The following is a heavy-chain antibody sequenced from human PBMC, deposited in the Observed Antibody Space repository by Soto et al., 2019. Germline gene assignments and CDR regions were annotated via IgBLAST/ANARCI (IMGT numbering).Heavy chain of an antibody. D-gene: IGHD6-19*01. J-gene: IGHJ4*02. Sequence: GSLRLSCAASGFTFSSYAMSWVRQAPGKGLEWVSAISGSGGSTYYADSVKGRFTISRDNSKNTLYLQMNSLRAEDTAVYYCAKVEPFSSGWYPYYFDYWGQGTLVTVSS. V-gene: IGHV3-23*01. CDR1: GFTFSSYA. CDR3: AKVEPFSSGWYPYYFDY. CDR2: ISGSGGST.